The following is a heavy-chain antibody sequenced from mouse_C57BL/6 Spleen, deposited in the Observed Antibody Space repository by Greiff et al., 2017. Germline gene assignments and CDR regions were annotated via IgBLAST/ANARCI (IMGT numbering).Heavy chain of an antibody. J-gene: IGHJ4*01. CDR1: GYAFSSYW. CDR3: ARRIYYGYDAPSMDC. D-gene: IGHD2-2*01. Sequence: QVQLKQSGAELVKPGASVKISCKASGYAFSSYWMNWVKQRPGKGLEWIGQIYPGDGDTNYNGKFKGKATLTADKSSSTAYMQLSSLTSEDSAVYFWARRIYYGYDAPSMDCWGQGTSVTVSS. V-gene: IGHV1-80*01. CDR2: IYPGDGDT.